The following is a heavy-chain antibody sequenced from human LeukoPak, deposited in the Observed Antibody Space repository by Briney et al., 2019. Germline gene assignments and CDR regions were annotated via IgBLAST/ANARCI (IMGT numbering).Heavy chain of an antibody. J-gene: IGHJ4*02. CDR2: VYSSGVG. Sequence: SETLSLTCTVSGGSMTGYYWNWIRQPAGQGLEWLGRVYSSGVGNYNPSLTSRVTMSVDTSKNQFSLKLTSLTAADTAVYYCAREEFLHEIESSGYFVYWGQGTLVTVSS. CDR1: GGSMTGYY. V-gene: IGHV4-4*07. D-gene: IGHD3-22*01. CDR3: AREEFLHEIESSGYFVY.